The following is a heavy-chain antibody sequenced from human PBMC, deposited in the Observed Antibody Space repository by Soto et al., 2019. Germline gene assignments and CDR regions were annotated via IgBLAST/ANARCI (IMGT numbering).Heavy chain of an antibody. CDR3: AREPSPGATGCFGY. Sequence: QVQLVESGGGVVQPGRSLRLSCAASGFTFSSYGMHWVRQAPGKGLEWVAVIWYDGSNKYYADSVKGRFTISRDNSKNTLYLQMNSLRAEDTAVYYCAREPSPGATGCFGYWGQGTLVTVSS. V-gene: IGHV3-30*19. CDR2: IWYDGSNK. J-gene: IGHJ4*02. CDR1: GFTFSSYG. D-gene: IGHD1-26*01.